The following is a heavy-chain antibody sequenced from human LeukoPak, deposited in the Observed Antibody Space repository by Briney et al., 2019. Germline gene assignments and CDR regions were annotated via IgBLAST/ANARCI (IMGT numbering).Heavy chain of an antibody. D-gene: IGHD5-18*01. CDR1: GFTFSSFA. J-gene: IGHJ6*03. Sequence: GGSLRLSCAASGFTFSSFAMNWVRQAPGKGLEWVSGISGSGGSTYYADSVKGRFTISRDNSKNTLYLQMNSLRAEDTAVYYCAKGPSYSYYYYYYMDVWGKGTTVTVSS. CDR3: AKGPSYSYYYYYYMDV. V-gene: IGHV3-23*01. CDR2: ISGSGGST.